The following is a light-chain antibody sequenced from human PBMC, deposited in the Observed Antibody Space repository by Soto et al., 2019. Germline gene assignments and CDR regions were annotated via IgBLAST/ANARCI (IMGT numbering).Light chain of an antibody. V-gene: IGLV2-14*01. Sequence: QSALTQPASVSGSPGQSITISCTGTSSDVGGYNYVSWYQQHPGKAPKLMIYEVSNRPSGVSNRFSGSKSGNTASLTISGXXXXXXXXYYCSSYTRNSTLVFGGGTKLTV. CDR3: SSYTRNSTLV. J-gene: IGLJ2*01. CDR2: EVS. CDR1: SSDVGGYNY.